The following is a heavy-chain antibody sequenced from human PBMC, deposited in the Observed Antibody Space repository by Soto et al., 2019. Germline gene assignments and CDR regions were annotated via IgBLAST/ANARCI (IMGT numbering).Heavy chain of an antibody. Sequence: LETLPHTCTVPGGSISSYYWSWIRQPTGKGLEWIGYIYYSGSTNYNPSLKSRVTISVDTSKNQFSLKLSSVTAADTAVYYCGRASARVRGESWFDPWGQGTLVTVSS. CDR2: IYYSGST. V-gene: IGHV4-59*01. D-gene: IGHD3-10*01. CDR3: GRASARVRGESWFDP. CDR1: GGSISSYY. J-gene: IGHJ5*02.